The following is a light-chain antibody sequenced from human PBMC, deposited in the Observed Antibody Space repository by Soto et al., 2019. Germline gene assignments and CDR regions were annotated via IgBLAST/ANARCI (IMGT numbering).Light chain of an antibody. V-gene: IGKV4-1*01. CDR3: QQYYSTPFT. CDR2: WAS. CDR1: QSVLFSPNNKNY. J-gene: IGKJ3*01. Sequence: DIVMTQSPDSLAVSLGERATIHCKSSQSVLFSPNNKNYLAWVQQKPGQPPKLLIYWASTRESGVPDRFSGSGSGTDFTLTISSLQAEDVAIYYCQQYYSTPFTFGPGTKVEIE.